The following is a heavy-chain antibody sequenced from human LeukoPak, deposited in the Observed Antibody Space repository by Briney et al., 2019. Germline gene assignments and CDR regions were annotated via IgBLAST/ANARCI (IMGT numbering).Heavy chain of an antibody. CDR3: AREYSGYDFEAFDI. J-gene: IGHJ3*02. Sequence: SETLSLTCAVYGGSFSDYYWSWIRQPPGKGLEWIGEINHSGSTNYNPSLKSRVTISVDTSKNQFSLKLSSVTAADTAVYYCAREYSGYDFEAFDIWGQGTMVTVSS. D-gene: IGHD5-12*01. V-gene: IGHV4-34*01. CDR1: GGSFSDYY. CDR2: INHSGST.